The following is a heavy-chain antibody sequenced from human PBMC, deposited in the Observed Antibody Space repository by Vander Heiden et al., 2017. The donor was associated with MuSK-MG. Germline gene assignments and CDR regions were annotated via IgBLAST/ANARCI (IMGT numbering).Heavy chain of an antibody. V-gene: IGHV4-31*03. CDR2: IYYSGST. CDR1: VGSISSGGYY. CDR3: ARVPIVVVPAAYYFDY. Sequence: QVQLQESGPGLVKPSQTLSLTCTVSVGSISSGGYYWSWIRQHPGKGLEWIGYIYYSGSTYYNPSLKSRVTISVDTSKNQFSLKLSSVTAADTAVYYCARVPIVVVPAAYYFDYWGQGTLVTVSS. J-gene: IGHJ4*02. D-gene: IGHD2-2*01.